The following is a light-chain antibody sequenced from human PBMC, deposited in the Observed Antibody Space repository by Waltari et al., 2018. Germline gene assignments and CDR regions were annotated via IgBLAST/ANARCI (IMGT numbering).Light chain of an antibody. J-gene: IGKJ1*01. CDR1: QSVGTS. CDR2: GAS. V-gene: IGKV3-20*01. CDR3: QHYVRLPAT. Sequence: EVVLTQSPGTLSLSPGERATLACRASQSVGTSLAWYQQKPGQAPRLLIYGASRRATGMPDRFSGSGSGTDFSLTISRLEPEDFAVDYCQHYVRLPATFGQGTKVEV.